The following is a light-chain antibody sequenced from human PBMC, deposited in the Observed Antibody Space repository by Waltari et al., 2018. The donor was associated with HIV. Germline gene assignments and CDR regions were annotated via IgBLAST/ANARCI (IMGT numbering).Light chain of an antibody. Sequence: DIQLTQSPSSLSASVGDRVTITCRASQDVSKYLAWFHQKPGEPPKSLIYAASSLQSGVPSRFSGSGSGTHFALTISSLQPEDFATYYCQQYRAYPLTFGGGTNVE. V-gene: IGKV1-16*01. CDR2: AAS. CDR1: QDVSKY. CDR3: QQYRAYPLT. J-gene: IGKJ4*01.